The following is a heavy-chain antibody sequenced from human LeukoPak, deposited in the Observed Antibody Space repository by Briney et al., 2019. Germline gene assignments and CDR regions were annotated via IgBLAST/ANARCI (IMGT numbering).Heavy chain of an antibody. CDR1: GGSISSYY. Sequence: PSETLSLTCTVSGGSISSYYWSWIRQPPGKGLEWLGYIYYSGSTNYNPSLKSRVTISVDTSKNQFSLKLSSVTAADTAVYYCARGGDILTGYPNYFDYWGQGTLVTVSS. CDR2: IYYSGST. CDR3: ARGGDILTGYPNYFDY. D-gene: IGHD3-9*01. V-gene: IGHV4-59*01. J-gene: IGHJ4*02.